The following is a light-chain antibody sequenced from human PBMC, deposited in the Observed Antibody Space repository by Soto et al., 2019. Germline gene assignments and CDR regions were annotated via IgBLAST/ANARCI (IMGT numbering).Light chain of an antibody. CDR1: QSVSSSY. J-gene: IGKJ1*01. V-gene: IGKV3-20*01. CDR2: GAS. Sequence: LMQSQGTVSWWQGEWAKLVGGTSQSVSSSYLAWYQQKPCQAPRLLIYGASSRATGIPDRFSGSGSGTALTPTIRRLEPEDFAVYYCQQYGSSTRWTFGQGTKVDIK. CDR3: QQYGSSTRWT.